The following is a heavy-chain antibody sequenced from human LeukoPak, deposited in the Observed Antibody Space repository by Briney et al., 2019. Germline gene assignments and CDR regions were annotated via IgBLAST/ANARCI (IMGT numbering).Heavy chain of an antibody. CDR1: GYTFTSYA. J-gene: IGHJ5*02. D-gene: IGHD2-2*01. Sequence: GASVKVSCKASGYTFTSYAMHWVRQAPGQGLEWMGWINAGNGNTKYSQKFQGRVTITRDTSASTAYMELSSLRSEDTAVYYCARGPVPAAARDWFDPWGQGTLVTVSS. V-gene: IGHV1-3*01. CDR2: INAGNGNT. CDR3: ARGPVPAAARDWFDP.